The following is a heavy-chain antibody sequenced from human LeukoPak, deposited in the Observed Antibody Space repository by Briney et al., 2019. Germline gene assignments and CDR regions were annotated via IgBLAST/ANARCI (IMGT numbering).Heavy chain of an antibody. V-gene: IGHV3-9*01. Sequence: GRSLRLSCAASGFTFDDYAMHWVRQAPGKGLEWVSGISWNSGSIGYADSVKGRFTISRDNAKNSLYLQMNSLRAEDTALYYCAKARRPDVDPPDDAFDIWGQGTMVTVSS. CDR1: GFTFDDYA. J-gene: IGHJ3*02. D-gene: IGHD5-12*01. CDR2: ISWNSGSI. CDR3: AKARRPDVDPPDDAFDI.